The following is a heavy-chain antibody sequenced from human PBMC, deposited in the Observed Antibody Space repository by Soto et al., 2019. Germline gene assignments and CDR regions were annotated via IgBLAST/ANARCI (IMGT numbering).Heavy chain of an antibody. J-gene: IGHJ5*02. D-gene: IGHD3-3*01. CDR1: GGSFSGYY. V-gene: IGHV4-34*01. CDR3: ARGSTSIRFYNWFDP. CDR2: INHSGST. Sequence: SETLSLTCAVYGGSFSGYYWSWIRQPPGKGLEWIGEINHSGSTNYNPSLKSRVTISVDTSKNQFSLKLSSVTAADTAVYYCARGSTSIRFYNWFDPWGQGTLVTVS.